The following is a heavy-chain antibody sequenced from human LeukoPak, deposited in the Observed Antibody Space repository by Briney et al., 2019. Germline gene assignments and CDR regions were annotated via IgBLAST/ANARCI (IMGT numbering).Heavy chain of an antibody. CDR1: GFPFRNYD. J-gene: IGHJ4*02. CDR3: ARGNVSGWAFDY. CDR2: ISTTGDP. V-gene: IGHV3-13*05. Sequence: GGSLRLSCAAYGFPFRNYDMHWVRQPTGRGLEWVSGISTTGDPYYPDSVKGRFTISRENGKNSLYLQMNSLRVGDTAVYYCARGNVSGWAFDYWGQGTLVTVSS. D-gene: IGHD3-10*01.